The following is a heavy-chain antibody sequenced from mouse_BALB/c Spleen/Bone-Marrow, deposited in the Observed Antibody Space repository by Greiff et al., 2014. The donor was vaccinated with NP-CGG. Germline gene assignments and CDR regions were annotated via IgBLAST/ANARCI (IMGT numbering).Heavy chain of an antibody. CDR3: ARFITTATEYFDY. J-gene: IGHJ2*01. V-gene: IGHV1-4*01. CDR1: GYTFTSYT. CDR2: INPSSGYT. Sequence: VKLQESGAELARPGASVKMSCKASGYTFTSYTMHWVKQRPGQGLEWIGYINPSSGYTNYNQKFKDKATLTADKSSSTAYMQLSSLTSEDSAVYYCARFITTATEYFDYWGQGTTLTVSS. D-gene: IGHD1-2*01.